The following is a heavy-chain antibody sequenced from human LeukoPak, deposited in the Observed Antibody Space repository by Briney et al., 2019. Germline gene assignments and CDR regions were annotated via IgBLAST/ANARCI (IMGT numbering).Heavy chain of an antibody. J-gene: IGHJ3*02. Sequence: GGSLRLSCAASGFTFSSYGMHWVRQAPGKGLEWVAVIWYDGSNKYYADSVKGRFTISRDNSKNTLYLQMNSLRAEDTAVYYCTRVSGSYDASDIWGQGTMVIVSS. CDR3: TRVSGSYDASDI. D-gene: IGHD3-10*01. CDR1: GFTFSSYG. CDR2: IWYDGSNK. V-gene: IGHV3-33*01.